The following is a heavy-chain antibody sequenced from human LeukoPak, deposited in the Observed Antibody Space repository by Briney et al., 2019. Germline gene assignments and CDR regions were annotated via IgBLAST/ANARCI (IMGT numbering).Heavy chain of an antibody. CDR3: ARAPYQEIAAAGTYPRSTAGHYYYYGMDV. J-gene: IGHJ6*02. V-gene: IGHV4-59*01. CDR2: IYYSGST. CDR1: GGSISSYY. Sequence: PSETLSLTCTVSGGSISSYYWSWIRQPPGKGLEWIGYIYYSGSTNYNPSLKSRVTISVDTSKNQFSLKLSSVTAADTAVYYCARAPYQEIAAAGTYPRSTAGHYYYYGMDVWGQGTTVTVSS. D-gene: IGHD6-13*01.